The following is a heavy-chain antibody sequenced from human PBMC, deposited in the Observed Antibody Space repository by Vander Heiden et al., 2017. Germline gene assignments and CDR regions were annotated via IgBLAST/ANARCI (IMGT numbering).Heavy chain of an antibody. CDR3: ARDGGGLGV. D-gene: IGHD2-15*01. Sequence: EVQLVESGGDLVQAGGSLTLSCTASGFTFSNYWMHWVRQAPGKGLVWVSRIYDDAGSTTYADSVKGRFTISRDNAKNTLYLKMNSLRVEDTAVYYCARDGGGLGVWGQGTTVTVSS. J-gene: IGHJ6*02. CDR2: IYDDAGST. V-gene: IGHV3-74*01. CDR1: GFTFSNYW.